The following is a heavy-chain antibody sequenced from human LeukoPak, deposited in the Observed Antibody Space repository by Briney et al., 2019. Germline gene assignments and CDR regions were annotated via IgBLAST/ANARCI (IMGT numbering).Heavy chain of an antibody. V-gene: IGHV3-11*04. D-gene: IGHD5-18*01. CDR3: VRGWGYAKVDY. Sequence: GGSLRLSCAASGFTVSSNYMSWVRQAPGKGLEWISFISSSVGTIFYADSVKGRFTISRDNAKNSLYLQMNSLRVEDTAVYYCVRGWGYAKVDYWGQGTLVTVSS. CDR1: GFTVSSNY. CDR2: ISSSVGTI. J-gene: IGHJ4*02.